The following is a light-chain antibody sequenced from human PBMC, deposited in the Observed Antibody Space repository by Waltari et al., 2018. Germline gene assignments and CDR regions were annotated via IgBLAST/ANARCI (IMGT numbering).Light chain of an antibody. V-gene: IGKV3-11*01. Sequence: EIVLTQSPATLSLAPGESATLSCRASQCVSTFLAWYQQKPGQAPRLLIYHASTRATGIPARFSGSGSATDFTLNISSLEPEDCAVYYCQQRANWPPVTFGGGTTVEI. CDR2: HAS. J-gene: IGKJ4*01. CDR1: QCVSTF. CDR3: QQRANWPPVT.